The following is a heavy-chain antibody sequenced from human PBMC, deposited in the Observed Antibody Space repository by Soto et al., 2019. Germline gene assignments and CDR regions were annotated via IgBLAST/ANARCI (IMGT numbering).Heavy chain of an antibody. CDR3: AREDCSSTSCGPRLGYYGMDV. D-gene: IGHD2-2*01. V-gene: IGHV1-69*13. Sequence: GASVKVSCKASGGTFSSYAISWVRQAPGQGLEWMGGIIPIFGTANYAQKFQGRVTITADESTSTAYMELSSLRSEDTAVYYCAREDCSSTSCGPRLGYYGMDVWGQGTTVTVSS. J-gene: IGHJ6*02. CDR2: IIPIFGTA. CDR1: GGTFSSYA.